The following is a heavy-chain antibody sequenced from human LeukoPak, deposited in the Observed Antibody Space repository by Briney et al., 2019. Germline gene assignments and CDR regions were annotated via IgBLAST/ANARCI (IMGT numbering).Heavy chain of an antibody. V-gene: IGHV3-7*03. CDR3: ARGGWYSSSEWDY. J-gene: IGHJ4*02. CDR1: GFTFSSYW. D-gene: IGHD6-13*01. Sequence: GGSLRLSCAASGFTFSSYWMSWVRQAPGKGLEWVANIKQDGSEKYYVDSVKGRFTISRDNAKNSLYLQMNSLRAEDTAVYYCARGGWYSSSEWDYWGQGTLVTASS. CDR2: IKQDGSEK.